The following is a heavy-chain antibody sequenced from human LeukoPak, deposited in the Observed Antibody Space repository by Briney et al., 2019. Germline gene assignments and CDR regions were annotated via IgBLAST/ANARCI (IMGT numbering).Heavy chain of an antibody. CDR3: ARVVCSGDTCYPRNWFDP. J-gene: IGHJ5*02. D-gene: IGHD2-15*01. Sequence: GESLKISCTASGYSFTSYWISWVRQMPGKGLEWMGRASPSDSETYYSPAFRGHVTMSADKSISIAYLHWSSLRASDTAIYYCARVVCSGDTCYPRNWFDPWGQGTLVTVSS. CDR2: ASPSDSET. V-gene: IGHV5-10-1*01. CDR1: GYSFTSYW.